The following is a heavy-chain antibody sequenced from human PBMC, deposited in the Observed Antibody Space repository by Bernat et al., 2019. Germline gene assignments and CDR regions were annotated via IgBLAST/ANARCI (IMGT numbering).Heavy chain of an antibody. CDR2: IIPIFGTA. D-gene: IGHD5-18*01. CDR1: GGTFSSYA. CDR3: ARVGWIQGARGSFDP. J-gene: IGHJ5*02. V-gene: IGHV1-69*01. Sequence: QVQLVQSGAEVKKPGSSVKVSCKASGGTFSSYAISGVRHAPGQGLEWRGGIIPIFGTANYAQKFQGRVTITAEESTSTAYMELSSLRSEDTAVYYCARVGWIQGARGSFDPWGQGTLVTVSS.